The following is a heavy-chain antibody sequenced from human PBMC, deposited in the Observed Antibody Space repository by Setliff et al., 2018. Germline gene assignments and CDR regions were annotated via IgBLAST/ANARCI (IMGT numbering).Heavy chain of an antibody. CDR1: GVSLTSSHFY. J-gene: IGHJ6*04. CDR3: AMDQGVV. Sequence: PSETLSLTCSVSGVSLTSSHFYWSWIRQRPGKGLEWIGKIDYMGSTRYNPSRDPRVSMSVDTSKNQFSLRLTSVTDADTAVYYCAMDQGVVWGKGTTVTSPQ. D-gene: IGHD2-2*03. CDR2: IDYMGST. V-gene: IGHV4-31*03.